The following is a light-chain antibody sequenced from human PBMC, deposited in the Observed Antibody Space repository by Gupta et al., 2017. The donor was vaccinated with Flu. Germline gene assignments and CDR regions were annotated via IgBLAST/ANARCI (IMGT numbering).Light chain of an antibody. V-gene: IGKV3-11*01. CDR3: QQRNGSHPVIT. Sequence: ESVLTQSPVTLSLSPGDRATLSCRASQSIGRYLAWYEHKPGQAPGLLISDASNRATVIPAICSGSGVGADGNLTISSREPEDFEVYYCQQRNGSHPVITFGRGTKVDIK. J-gene: IGKJ4*01. CDR1: QSIGRY. CDR2: DAS.